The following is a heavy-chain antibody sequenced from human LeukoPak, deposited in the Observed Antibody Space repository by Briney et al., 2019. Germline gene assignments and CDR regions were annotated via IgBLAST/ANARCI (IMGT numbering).Heavy chain of an antibody. CDR2: IYHSGST. D-gene: IGHD5-18*01. CDR1: GYSISSGYY. Sequence: KPSETLSLTCTVSGYSISSGYYWGWIRQPPGKGLEWIGSIYHSGSTYYNPSLKSRVTISVDTPKNQFSLKLSSVTAADTAVYYCARPDSYGYFDYWGQGTLVTVSS. CDR3: ARPDSYGYFDY. J-gene: IGHJ4*02. V-gene: IGHV4-38-2*02.